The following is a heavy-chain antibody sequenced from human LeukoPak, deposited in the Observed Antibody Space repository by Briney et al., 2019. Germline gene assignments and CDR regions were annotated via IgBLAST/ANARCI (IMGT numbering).Heavy chain of an antibody. CDR2: ISSSSSTI. J-gene: IGHJ3*02. Sequence: GGSLRLSCAASGFTFSSYSMNWVRQAPGKGLEWVSYISSSSSTIYYADSVKGRFTISRDNAKNSLYLQMNSLRAKDTAVYYCARANRQDAFDIWGQGTMVTVSS. V-gene: IGHV3-48*01. CDR3: ARANRQDAFDI. CDR1: GFTFSSYS. D-gene: IGHD1-14*01.